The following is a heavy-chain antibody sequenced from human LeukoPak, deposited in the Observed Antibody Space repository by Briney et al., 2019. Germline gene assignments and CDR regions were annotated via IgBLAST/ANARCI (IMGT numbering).Heavy chain of an antibody. CDR3: ASLDY. CDR2: IKQDGSEK. Sequence: GGSLRLSCAASGFTFSSSWMNWVRQAPGKGLEWVANIKQDGSEKYYVDSVKGRFTISRDNAKNSLYLQMNTMRAEDTAVYYCASLDYWGQGTLVTVSS. J-gene: IGHJ4*02. CDR1: GFTFSSSW. V-gene: IGHV3-7*01.